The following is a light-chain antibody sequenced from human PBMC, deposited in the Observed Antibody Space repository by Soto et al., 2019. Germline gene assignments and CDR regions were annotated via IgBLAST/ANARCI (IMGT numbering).Light chain of an antibody. CDR2: SSY. V-gene: IGLV1-44*01. CDR1: SSNIGSNS. Sequence: QSVLTQPPSVSGTPGQRVTISCSGSSSNIGSNSVNWYQQFPGTAPRLLIYSSYQRPSGVPDRFSGSQSGTSASLAISGLQSDDEADYYCAARADSLKAIFGGGTQLTVL. CDR3: AARADSLKAI. J-gene: IGLJ7*01.